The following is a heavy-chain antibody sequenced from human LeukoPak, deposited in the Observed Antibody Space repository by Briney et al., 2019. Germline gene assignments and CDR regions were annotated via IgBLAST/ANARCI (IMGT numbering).Heavy chain of an antibody. D-gene: IGHD1-26*01. J-gene: IGHJ4*02. CDR1: GGSFSGFY. CDR3: ARVPTLAGGSYCDY. CDR2: INHSGRT. V-gene: IGHV4-34*01. Sequence: SETLSLTCAVSGGSFSGFYWSWIRQPPGKGLEWIGEINHSGRTNYNPSLKSRVTMSVDTSKSQFSLKLISVTAADTAVYYCARVPTLAGGSYCDYWGQGTLVTVSS.